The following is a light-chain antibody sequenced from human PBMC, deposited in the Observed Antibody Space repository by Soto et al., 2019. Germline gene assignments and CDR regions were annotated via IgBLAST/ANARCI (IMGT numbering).Light chain of an antibody. V-gene: IGLV8-61*01. J-gene: IGLJ3*02. CDR2: STN. CDR1: SGSVSTSYY. Sequence: QTVVTQAPSFSVSPGRTVTLTCGLSSGSVSTSYYPSWYQQTPGQAPRTLIYSTNTRSSGVPDRFSGSILGNKSALTITGAQADDESDYYCVLYMGSGIWVFGGGTELTVL. CDR3: VLYMGSGIWV.